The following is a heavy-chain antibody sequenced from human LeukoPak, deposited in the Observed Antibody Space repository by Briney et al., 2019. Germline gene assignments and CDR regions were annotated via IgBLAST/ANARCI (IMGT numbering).Heavy chain of an antibody. D-gene: IGHD1-26*01. J-gene: IGHJ4*02. CDR1: GYTFTSYY. CDR2: INPSGGST. V-gene: IGHV1-46*01. Sequence: ASVKVSFKASGYTFTSYYMHWVRQAPGQGLEWMGIINPSGGSTSYAQKFQGRVTMTRDTSTSTVYTELSSLRSEDTAVYYCARDGSYGGAFDYWGQGTLVTVSS. CDR3: ARDGSYGGAFDY.